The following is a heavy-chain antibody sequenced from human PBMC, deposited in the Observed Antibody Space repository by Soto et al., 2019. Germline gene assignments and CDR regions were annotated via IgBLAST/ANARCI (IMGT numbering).Heavy chain of an antibody. Sequence: QVQLVESGGGVVQPGRSLRLSCAASGFTFSGYAMHWVRQAPGKGLEWVAVISYDGSNKYYADSVKGRFTISRDNSKNTLYLQMNSLRAEDTAVYYCARPSGSYYYFDYWGQGTLVTVSS. V-gene: IGHV3-30-3*01. D-gene: IGHD1-26*01. J-gene: IGHJ4*02. CDR3: ARPSGSYYYFDY. CDR2: ISYDGSNK. CDR1: GFTFSGYA.